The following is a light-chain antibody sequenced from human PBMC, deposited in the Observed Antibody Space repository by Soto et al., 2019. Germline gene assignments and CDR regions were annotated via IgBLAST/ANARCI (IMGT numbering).Light chain of an antibody. CDR2: ANS. CDR3: QSYDSSLSGSRV. Sequence: QSVLTQPPSVSGAPGQRVTISCTGSSSSLGAGYDVHWYQQLPGTVPKLLIYANSNRPSGVPDRFSGSRSGTSASLAITGLQAEDEADYYYQSYDSSLSGSRVFGGGTKLTVL. CDR1: SSSLGAGYD. J-gene: IGLJ2*01. V-gene: IGLV1-40*01.